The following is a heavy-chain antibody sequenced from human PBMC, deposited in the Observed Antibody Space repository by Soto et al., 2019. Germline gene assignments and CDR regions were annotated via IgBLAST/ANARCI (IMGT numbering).Heavy chain of an antibody. CDR2: ISGSGGST. CDR3: AKDSYYYDSSGRFVCDY. D-gene: IGHD3-22*01. Sequence: RRLSCAASGFTFSSYAMSWVRQAPGKGLEWVSAISGSGGSTYYADSVKGRFTISRDNSKNTLYLQMNSLRAEDTAVYYCAKDSYYYDSSGRFVCDYWGQGELVTVSS. CDR1: GFTFSSYA. J-gene: IGHJ4*02. V-gene: IGHV3-23*01.